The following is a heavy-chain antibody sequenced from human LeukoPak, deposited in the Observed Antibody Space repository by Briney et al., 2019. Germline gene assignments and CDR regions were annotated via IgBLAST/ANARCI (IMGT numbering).Heavy chain of an antibody. CDR1: GYTFTSYD. CDR2: MNPNSGNT. CDR3: ARGPVDWHYYYYGMDV. V-gene: IGHV1-8*01. D-gene: IGHD3-9*01. J-gene: IGHJ6*02. Sequence: ASVKVSCKASGYTFTSYDINWVRQATGQGLEWMGWMNPNSGNTGYAQKFQGRVTMTRNTSISTAYMELSSLRSEDTAVYYCARGPVDWHYYYYGMDVWGQGTTVTVSS.